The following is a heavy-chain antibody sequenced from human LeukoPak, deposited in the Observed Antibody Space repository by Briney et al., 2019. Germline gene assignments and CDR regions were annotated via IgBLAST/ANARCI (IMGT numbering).Heavy chain of an antibody. CDR1: GFTFTSSA. V-gene: IGHV1-58*01. CDR3: AASPDYYDSSGYSYYFDY. D-gene: IGHD3-22*01. Sequence: SVKVSCKASGFTFTSSAVQWVGQARGQRLEWIGWIVVGSGNTNYAQKFQERVTITRDMSTSTAYMELSSLRSEDTAVYYCAASPDYYDSSGYSYYFDYWGQGTLVTVSS. CDR2: IVVGSGNT. J-gene: IGHJ4*02.